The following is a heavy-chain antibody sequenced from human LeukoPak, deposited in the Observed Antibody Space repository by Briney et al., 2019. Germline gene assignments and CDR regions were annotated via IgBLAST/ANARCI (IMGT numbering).Heavy chain of an antibody. Sequence: PGGSLRLSCAASGFTFSSYAMHWVRQAPGKGLEWVAVISYDGSNKYYANPVKGRFTISRDNAKNSLYLQMNSLRAEDTAVYYCASSTRADDYWGQGTLVTVSS. CDR3: ASSTRADDY. V-gene: IGHV3-30*04. CDR1: GFTFSSYA. J-gene: IGHJ4*02. CDR2: ISYDGSNK.